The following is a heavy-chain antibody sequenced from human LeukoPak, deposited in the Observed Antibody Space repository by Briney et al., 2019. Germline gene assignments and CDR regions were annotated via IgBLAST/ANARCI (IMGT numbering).Heavy chain of an antibody. CDR2: IYWDDDK. D-gene: IGHD3-3*01. CDR3: AHSGYSNIFGNTFHI. CDR1: GFSLSTSGVG. V-gene: IGHV2-5*02. J-gene: IGHJ3*02. Sequence: ESGPTLVKPTQPLTLTCTFSGFSLSTSGVGVGWIRQPPGKALEWLALIYWDDDKRYSPSLKSRLTITKDTSKNQVVLTMTNMDPVDTATYYCAHSGYSNIFGNTFHIWGQGTMVTVSS.